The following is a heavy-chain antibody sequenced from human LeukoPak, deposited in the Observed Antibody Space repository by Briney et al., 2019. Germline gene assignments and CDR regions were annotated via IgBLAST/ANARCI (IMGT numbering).Heavy chain of an antibody. D-gene: IGHD1-26*01. J-gene: IGHJ3*02. CDR1: GFTFSSYG. CDR2: IRYDGSNK. V-gene: IGHV3-30*02. Sequence: GGSLRLSCAASGFTFSSYGMHWVRQAPGKWLEWVAFIRYDGSNKYYADSVKGRFTISRDNSKNTLYLQMNSLRAEDTAVYYCAKGIRWELLPDAFDIWGQGTMVTVSS. CDR3: AKGIRWELLPDAFDI.